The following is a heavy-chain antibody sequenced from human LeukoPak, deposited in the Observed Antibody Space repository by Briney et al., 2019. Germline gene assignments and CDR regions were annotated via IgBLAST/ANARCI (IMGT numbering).Heavy chain of an antibody. V-gene: IGHV1-2*02. J-gene: IGHJ6*02. CDR3: ARARGYGDYYYHYGMDV. CDR2: INPNSGGT. D-gene: IGHD4-17*01. Sequence: ASVKVSCKASGYTFTGYYMHWVRQAPGQGLEWMGWINPNSGGTNYAQKFQGRVTMTRDTSISTAYMELSRLRSDDTAVYYCARARGYGDYYYHYGMDVWGQGTTVTVSS. CDR1: GYTFTGYY.